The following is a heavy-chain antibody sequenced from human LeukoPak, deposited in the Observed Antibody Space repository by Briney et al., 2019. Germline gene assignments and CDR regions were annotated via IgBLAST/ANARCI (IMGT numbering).Heavy chain of an antibody. D-gene: IGHD3-10*01. J-gene: IGHJ5*02. CDR1: GGSISSGGYS. CDR3: ARGHMVRGVIIPNWFDP. Sequence: PSQTLSLTCAVSGGSISSGGYSWSWIRQPPGKGLEWIVYIYHSGSTYYNPSLKSRVTISVDRSKNQFSLKLSSVTAADTAVYYCARGHMVRGVIIPNWFDPWGQGTLVTVSS. CDR2: IYHSGST. V-gene: IGHV4-30-2*01.